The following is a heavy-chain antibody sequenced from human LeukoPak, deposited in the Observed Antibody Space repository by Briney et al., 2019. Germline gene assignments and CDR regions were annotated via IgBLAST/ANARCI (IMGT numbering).Heavy chain of an antibody. D-gene: IGHD2-2*01. Sequence: SETLSLTCTVSGGSISSGGYYRSWIRQHPGKGLEWIGYIYYSGSTYYNPSLKSRVTISVDTSKNQFSLKLSSVTAADTAVYYCARSGPAAIRSLYYYYGMDVWGKGTTVTVSS. V-gene: IGHV4-31*03. CDR1: GGSISSGGYY. CDR3: ARSGPAAIRSLYYYYGMDV. J-gene: IGHJ6*04. CDR2: IYYSGST.